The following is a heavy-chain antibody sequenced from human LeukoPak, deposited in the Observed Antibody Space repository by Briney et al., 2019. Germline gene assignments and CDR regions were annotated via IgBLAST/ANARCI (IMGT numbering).Heavy chain of an antibody. Sequence: PSETLSLTCTGSGGSISSGGYYWSWIRQPPGKGLEWIGYIYHSGSTYYNPSLKSRVTISVDTSKNQFSLKLSSVTAADTAVYYCARGGSAHYGMDVWGQGTTVTVSS. J-gene: IGHJ6*02. CDR3: ARGGSAHYGMDV. D-gene: IGHD3-10*01. CDR1: GGSISSGGYY. CDR2: IYHSGST. V-gene: IGHV4-30-2*01.